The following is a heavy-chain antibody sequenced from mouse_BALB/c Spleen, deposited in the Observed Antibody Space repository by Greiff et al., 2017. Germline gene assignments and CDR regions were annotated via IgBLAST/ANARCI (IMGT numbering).Heavy chain of an antibody. Sequence: EVKLQESGGGLVQPGGSLKLSCAASGFTFSSYTMSWVRQTPEKRLEWVAYISNGGGSTYYPDTVKGRFTISRDNAKNTLYLQMSSLKSEDTAMYYCARHQRYEGMDYGGQGTSVTVSS. CDR1: GFTFSSYT. CDR2: ISNGGGST. D-gene: IGHD2-14*01. V-gene: IGHV5-12-2*01. CDR3: ARHQRYEGMDY. J-gene: IGHJ4*01.